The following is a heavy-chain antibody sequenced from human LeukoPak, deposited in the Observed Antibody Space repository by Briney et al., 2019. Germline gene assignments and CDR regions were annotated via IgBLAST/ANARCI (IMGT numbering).Heavy chain of an antibody. CDR1: GFTFNTYE. CDR2: ISNSGDTI. J-gene: IGHJ6*03. V-gene: IGHV3-48*03. Sequence: GSLRLSCAASGFTFNTYELNWVRQAPGKGLEWLAHISNSGDTIHYATSVEDRFTIPRDNPKNSVYLQMNSLRVEDTALYYCARDATTTVGWVYMDVWGKGTAVTIS. D-gene: IGHD4-11*01. CDR3: ARDATTTVGWVYMDV.